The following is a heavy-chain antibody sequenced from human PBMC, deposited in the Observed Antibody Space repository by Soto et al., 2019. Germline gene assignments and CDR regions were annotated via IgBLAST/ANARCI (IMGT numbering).Heavy chain of an antibody. J-gene: IGHJ5*02. V-gene: IGHV4-4*07. D-gene: IGHD3-22*01. CDR1: GGSLSNYY. CDR2: IYTGGSI. CDR3: ARELDSSSFSPDWFDP. Sequence: SETLSLTCTVSGGSLSNYYWSWIRQPTGKGLEWIGRIYTGGSINYNPSLMSRVTMLVDTSKQHFALKLTSVTAADTAVYYCARELDSSSFSPDWFDPWGQGTLVTVSS.